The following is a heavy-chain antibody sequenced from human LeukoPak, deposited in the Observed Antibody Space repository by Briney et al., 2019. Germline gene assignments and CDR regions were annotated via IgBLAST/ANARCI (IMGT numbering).Heavy chain of an antibody. CDR1: GYSFTGYY. Sequence: ASVKVSCKASGYSFTGYYMHWVRQAPGQGLEWMGWINPNSGDTKYAQKFQGRVTMTRDTSISTAYMELSRLRSDDTAVYYCARGGSYYYGSGSAGPTDYWGQGTPVTVSS. D-gene: IGHD3-10*01. CDR3: ARGGSYYYGSGSAGPTDY. CDR2: INPNSGDT. J-gene: IGHJ4*02. V-gene: IGHV1-2*02.